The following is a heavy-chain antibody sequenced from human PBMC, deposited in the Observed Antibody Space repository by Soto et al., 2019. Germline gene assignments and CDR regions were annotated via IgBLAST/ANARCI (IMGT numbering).Heavy chain of an antibody. CDR2: IKQDGSEK. D-gene: IGHD3-3*01. CDR1: GFTFSSYW. V-gene: IGHV3-7*01. CDR3: ATYLTGLEYYYYRMDV. J-gene: IGHJ6*02. Sequence: GGSLRLSCAASGFTFSSYWMSWVRQAPGKGLEWVANIKQDGSEKYYVDSVKGRFTISRDNAKNSLYLQMNSLRAEDTAVYYCATYLTGLEYYYYRMDVWGQVTTVTVYS.